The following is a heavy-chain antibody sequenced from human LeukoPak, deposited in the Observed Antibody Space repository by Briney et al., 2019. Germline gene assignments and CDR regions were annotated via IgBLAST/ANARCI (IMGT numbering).Heavy chain of an antibody. CDR1: GGSVSSGSYY. CDR3: AREPLRAESRWFDP. Sequence: PSETLSLTCTVSGGSVSSGSYYWSWIRQPPGKGLEWIGYIYYSGSTNYNPSLKSRVTISVDTSKNQFSLKLSSVTAADTAVNYCAREPLRAESRWFDPWGQGTLVTVSS. D-gene: IGHD1-26*01. J-gene: IGHJ5*02. V-gene: IGHV4-61*01. CDR2: IYYSGST.